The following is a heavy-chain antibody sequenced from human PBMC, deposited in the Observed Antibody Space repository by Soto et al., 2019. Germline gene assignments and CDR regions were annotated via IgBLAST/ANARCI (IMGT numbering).Heavy chain of an antibody. Sequence: PSETLSLTCTLSGYSISSGSYWGWIRQHPGKGPEWIASIYHGGTTFYNPSLKSRVTVSVDKPSNQFSLKLRSVTAADTAVYFSAKVHVLVVAGSTFDYLGHGILVTFCS. CDR3: AKVHVLVVAGSTFDY. J-gene: IGHJ4*01. CDR2: IYHGGTT. D-gene: IGHD6-19*01. V-gene: IGHV4-38-2*02. CDR1: GYSISSGSY.